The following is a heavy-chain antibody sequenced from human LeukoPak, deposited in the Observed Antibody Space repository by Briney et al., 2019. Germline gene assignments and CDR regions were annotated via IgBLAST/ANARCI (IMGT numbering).Heavy chain of an antibody. CDR2: IIPIFGTA. CDR1: GGTFSSYA. Sequence: SVKVSCKASGGTFSSYAISWVRQAPGQGLEWMGGIIPIFGTANYAQKFQGRVTITADESTSTAYMELSSLRSEDTAVYYCARALTYCGGDCYRLDYWGQGTLVTVSS. CDR3: ARALTYCGGDCYRLDY. J-gene: IGHJ4*02. D-gene: IGHD2-21*01. V-gene: IGHV1-69*13.